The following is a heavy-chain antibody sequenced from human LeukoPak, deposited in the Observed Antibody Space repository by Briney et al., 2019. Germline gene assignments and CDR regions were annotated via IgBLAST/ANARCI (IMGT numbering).Heavy chain of an antibody. Sequence: SVQVSCKASGGTLSSYAISWVRQAPGQGLEWMGRIIPILGIANYAQKFQGRVTITADKSTSTAYMELSSLRSEDTAVYYCARDLHDGYSYGYWGQGTLVTVSS. V-gene: IGHV1-69*04. J-gene: IGHJ4*02. CDR1: GGTLSSYA. D-gene: IGHD5-18*01. CDR3: ARDLHDGYSYGY. CDR2: IIPILGIA.